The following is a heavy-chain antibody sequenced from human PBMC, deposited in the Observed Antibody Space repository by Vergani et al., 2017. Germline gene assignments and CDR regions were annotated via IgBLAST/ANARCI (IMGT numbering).Heavy chain of an antibody. CDR2: ISGPGLST. D-gene: IGHD1-20*01. J-gene: IGHJ4*01. CDR3: ARAYGRYDWFDY. V-gene: IGHV3-23*04. CDR1: GFTFQAFA. Sequence: VEAGGGLVQPGGSLRLSCTASGFTFQAFAFHWVRQAPGRGLAWVSSISGPGLSTYYADSVKGRVTISRDNSKNTLYLQMNSLRVEDTAVYYCARAYGRYDWFDYWGQRTLVTVSS.